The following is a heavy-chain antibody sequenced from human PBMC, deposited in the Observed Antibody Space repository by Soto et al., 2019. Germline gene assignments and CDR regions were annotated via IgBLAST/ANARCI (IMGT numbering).Heavy chain of an antibody. V-gene: IGHV3-23*01. J-gene: IGHJ4*02. Sequence: GGSLRLSCAASGFTFSSYAMSWVRQAPGKGLEWVSAISGSGGSTYYADSVKGRFTISRDNSKNTLYLQMNSLRAEDTAVYYCAKDVRSKGGGNPLAYYFDYWGQGTLVTVSS. D-gene: IGHD2-15*01. CDR3: AKDVRSKGGGNPLAYYFDY. CDR1: GFTFSSYA. CDR2: ISGSGGST.